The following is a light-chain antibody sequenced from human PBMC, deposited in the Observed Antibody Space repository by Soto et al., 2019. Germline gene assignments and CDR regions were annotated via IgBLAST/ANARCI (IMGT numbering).Light chain of an antibody. V-gene: IGKV1-39*01. CDR3: QQSYTTTGT. Sequence: DIHMTQSPSSLSASVGDRVTITCRASQGISTYLNWYQQKPGKAPKLLIYAASSLQSGVPSRFSGSGSETDFTLTISSLQPEDFATYSCQQSYTTTGTFGQGNKVDIK. J-gene: IGKJ1*01. CDR1: QGISTY. CDR2: AAS.